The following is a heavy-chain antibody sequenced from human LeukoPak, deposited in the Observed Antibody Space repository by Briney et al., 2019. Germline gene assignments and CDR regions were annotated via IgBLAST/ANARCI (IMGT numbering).Heavy chain of an antibody. V-gene: IGHV4-4*09. CDR3: ARHGSYGSFDY. CDR1: GGSISSYY. D-gene: IGHD3-10*01. CDR2: IYTSGST. Sequence: PSETLSLTCTVSGGSISSYYWSWIRQPPGKGLEWLGYIYTSGSTNYNPSLKSRVTISVDTSKNQLTLKLSSVTAADTAVYYCARHGSYGSFDYWGQGTLVTVSS. J-gene: IGHJ4*02.